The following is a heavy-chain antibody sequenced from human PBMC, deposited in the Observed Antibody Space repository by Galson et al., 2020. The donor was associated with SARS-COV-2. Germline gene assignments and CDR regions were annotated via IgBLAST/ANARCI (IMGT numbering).Heavy chain of an antibody. V-gene: IGHV4-34*01. Sequence: SETLSLTCAAYGGTFGGYYWSWIRQPPGKGLEWIGEINQSRNTNYNPSLKSRVTIPIDTSKNQFSLRVTSMTAADTAMYYCARGPDMYNPRPFAYWGQGTLVTVSS. J-gene: IGHJ4*02. CDR1: GGTFGGYY. CDR2: INQSRNT. CDR3: ARGPDMYNPRPFAY. D-gene: IGHD1-20*01.